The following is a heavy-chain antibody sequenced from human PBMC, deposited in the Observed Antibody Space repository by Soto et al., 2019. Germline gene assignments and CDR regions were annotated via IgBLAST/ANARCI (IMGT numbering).Heavy chain of an antibody. D-gene: IGHD3-22*01. J-gene: IGHJ6*02. Sequence: QVQLVQSGAEVKKPGSSVKVSCKSSGGTFSNYGFSWVRQAPGQGLECMGVIVPIFGAEHPQKFQGRVTITADESTNEGCRELRGVRSEGTAVYCCARGGSDAEGGGYYRGHVWGQGTTVTVSS. CDR2: IVPIFGA. CDR1: GGTFSNYG. V-gene: IGHV1-69*12. CDR3: ARGGSDAEGGGYYRGHV.